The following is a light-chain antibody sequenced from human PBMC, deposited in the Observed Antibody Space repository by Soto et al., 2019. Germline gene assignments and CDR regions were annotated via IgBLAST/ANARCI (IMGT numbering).Light chain of an antibody. J-gene: IGKJ1*01. CDR3: QKYDTVPWA. CDR1: QGIKKY. V-gene: IGKV1-27*01. CDR2: AAS. Sequence: DIQMTQSPTSLSASLGDRVTNTCRASQGIKKYVAWYQQKQGKVPKLLIYAASSLQSGVPSRFSGSGSGTDFTLTISSLQPEDVATYYCQKYDTVPWAFGQGTKVDIK.